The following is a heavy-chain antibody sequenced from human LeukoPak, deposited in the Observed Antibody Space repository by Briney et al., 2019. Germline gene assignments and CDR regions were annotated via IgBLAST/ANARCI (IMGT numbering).Heavy chain of an antibody. CDR1: GYTFSDYY. Sequence: GGSLRLSCAASGYTFSDYYVSWVRQAPGKGLEWVANIKQDGSEKYYVDSVKGRFTISRDNAKNSLYLQMNSLRAEDTAVYYCARELHCGGDCSGDYWGQGTLVTVSS. CDR3: ARELHCGGDCSGDY. J-gene: IGHJ4*02. CDR2: IKQDGSEK. V-gene: IGHV3-7*01. D-gene: IGHD2-21*02.